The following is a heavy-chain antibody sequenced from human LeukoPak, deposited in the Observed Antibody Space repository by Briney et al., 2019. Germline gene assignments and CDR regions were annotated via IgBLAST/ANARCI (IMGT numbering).Heavy chain of an antibody. CDR1: GFTVITND. CDR2: LYSDGNT. V-gene: IGHV3-53*01. CDR3: AKDAQRGFDYSNSLDK. J-gene: IGHJ4*02. D-gene: IGHD4-11*01. Sequence: GGSLRLSCAASGFTVITNDMTWVRQAPGKGLEWVSVLYSDGNTKYADSVQGRFTISRDNFQRTVYLQMNSLRAEDTAVYYCAKDAQRGFDYSNSLDKWGQGTLVTVSS.